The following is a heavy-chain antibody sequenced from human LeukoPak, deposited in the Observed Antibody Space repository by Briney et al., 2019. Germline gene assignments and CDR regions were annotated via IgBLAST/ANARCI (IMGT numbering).Heavy chain of an antibody. Sequence: SETLSLTCTVSGGSISSYYWSWIRQPAGKGLEWIGRIYTSGSTNYNPSLKSRVTRSVDTSKNQFSLKMYSVTAADTAVYYCARDCSRYYDFWSGPYFHYWGQGTLVTVSS. CDR1: GGSISSYY. CDR3: ARDCSRYYDFWSGPYFHY. J-gene: IGHJ4*02. CDR2: IYTSGST. V-gene: IGHV4-4*07. D-gene: IGHD3-3*01.